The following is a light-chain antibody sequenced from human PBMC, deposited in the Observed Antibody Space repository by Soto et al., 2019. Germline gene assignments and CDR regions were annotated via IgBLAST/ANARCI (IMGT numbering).Light chain of an antibody. V-gene: IGLV2-8*01. CDR2: DVT. Sequence: QSALTQPPSASGSPGQSVTISCTGTSSDVGGYNYVSWYQQYPGRAPKLMIYDVTKRPSGVPDRFSGSKSGNTASLTLSGLQAEDEADYYCSSYAATNNFYFVFGGGTKLTVL. CDR3: SSYAATNNFYFV. J-gene: IGLJ3*02. CDR1: SSDVGGYNY.